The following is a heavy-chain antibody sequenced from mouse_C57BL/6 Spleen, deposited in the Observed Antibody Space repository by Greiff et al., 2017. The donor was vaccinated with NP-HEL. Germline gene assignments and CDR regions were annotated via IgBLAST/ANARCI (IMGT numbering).Heavy chain of an antibody. CDR1: GYAFSSYW. Sequence: VQLQQSGAELVKPGASVKISCKASGYAFSSYWMNWVKQRPGKGLEWIGRIYPGDGDTNYNGKFKGKATLTADKSSSTAYMQLSSLTSEDSAVYFCARPGSTMVTTEFAYWGQGTLVTVSA. CDR3: ARPGSTMVTTEFAY. V-gene: IGHV1-82*01. CDR2: IYPGDGDT. D-gene: IGHD2-1*01. J-gene: IGHJ3*01.